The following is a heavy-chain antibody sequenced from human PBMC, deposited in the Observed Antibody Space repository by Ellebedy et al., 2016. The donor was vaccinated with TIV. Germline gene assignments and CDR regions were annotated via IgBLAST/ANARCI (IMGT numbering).Heavy chain of an antibody. CDR2: ISDNGDRT. CDR3: GKEYGPPSLFDY. Sequence: PGGSLRLSCSASGFTFSSYAMHWVRQAPGKGLQHLSTISDNGDRTYYVEPVKGRFTISRDNSKNTLYLQMSSLRPEDTAVYYWGKEYGPPSLFDYWGQGTLVTVAS. J-gene: IGHJ4*02. CDR1: GFTFSSYA. V-gene: IGHV3-64D*06. D-gene: IGHD3-10*01.